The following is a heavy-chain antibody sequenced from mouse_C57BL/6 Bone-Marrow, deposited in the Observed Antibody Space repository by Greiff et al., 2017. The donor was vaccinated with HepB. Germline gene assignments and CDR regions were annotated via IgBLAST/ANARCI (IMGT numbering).Heavy chain of an antibody. D-gene: IGHD2-5*01. CDR2: IHPNSGST. Sequence: QVQLQQPGAELVKPGASVKLSCKASGYTFTSYWMHWVKQRPGQGLEWIGMIHPNSGSTNYNEKFKSKATLTVDKSSSTAYMQLSSLTSEDSAVYYCARSYDSNYVGAMDYWGQGTSVTVSS. CDR3: ARSYDSNYVGAMDY. J-gene: IGHJ4*01. CDR1: GYTFTSYW. V-gene: IGHV1-64*01.